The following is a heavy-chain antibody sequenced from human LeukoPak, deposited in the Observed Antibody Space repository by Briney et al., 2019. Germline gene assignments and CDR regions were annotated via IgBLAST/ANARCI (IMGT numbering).Heavy chain of an antibody. CDR3: ARGHWQLKV. D-gene: IGHD6-13*01. Sequence: KPGGSLRLSCAASGFSFSDYYMSWIRQAPGQGLEWVSYIDTSGNTIYYADSVKGRFTISRDNTKNSLYLQMNSLRVEDTAVYYCARGHWQLKVWGQGTLVTVSS. V-gene: IGHV3-11*04. CDR2: IDTSGNTI. J-gene: IGHJ4*02. CDR1: GFSFSDYY.